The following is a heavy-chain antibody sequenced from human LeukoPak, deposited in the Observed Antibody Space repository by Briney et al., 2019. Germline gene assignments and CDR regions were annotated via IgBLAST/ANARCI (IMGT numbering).Heavy chain of an antibody. CDR3: ASSDSSGYFDY. Sequence: PSETLSLTCTVSGGSISSSSYYWGWIRQPPGKGLEWIGSIYYSGSTYYNPSLKSRVTISVDTSKNQFSLKLSSATAADTAVYYCASSDSSGYFDYWGQGTLVTVSS. D-gene: IGHD3-22*01. CDR2: IYYSGST. CDR1: GGSISSSSYY. V-gene: IGHV4-39*01. J-gene: IGHJ4*02.